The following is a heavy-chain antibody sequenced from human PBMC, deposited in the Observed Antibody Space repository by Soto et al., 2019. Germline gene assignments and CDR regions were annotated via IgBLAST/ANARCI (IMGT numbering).Heavy chain of an antibody. CDR2: IYPGDSDT. Sequence: PGESLKISCQASGYTFTAFWITWVRQMPGKGLEWMGIIYPGDSDTRYSPSFRGQVTISADKSISTAYLQWSSLKASDTAMYYCARGFWFDPWGQGTLVTVSS. CDR3: ARGFWFDP. CDR1: GYTFTAFW. V-gene: IGHV5-51*01. J-gene: IGHJ5*02.